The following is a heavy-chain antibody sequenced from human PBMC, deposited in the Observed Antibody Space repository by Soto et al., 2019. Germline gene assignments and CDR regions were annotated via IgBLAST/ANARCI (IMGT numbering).Heavy chain of an antibody. J-gene: IGHJ6*02. CDR3: ASFDGTLVRGGRSSPYEMDV. CDR2: IIPTFGTG. Sequence: QVLLVQSGPEVKKPGSSVKVSCKASGGTFNNYAINWVRQAPGKGLKWMGAIIPTFGTGNHAQKFQGRVTITADESTTTAYLELNSLRSEDTAIYYCASFDGTLVRGGRSSPYEMDVWGQGTTVIVSS. D-gene: IGHD3-10*01. V-gene: IGHV1-69*01. CDR1: GGTFNNYA.